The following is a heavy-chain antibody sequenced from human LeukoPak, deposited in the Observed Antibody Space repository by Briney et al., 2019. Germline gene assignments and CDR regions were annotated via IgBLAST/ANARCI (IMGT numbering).Heavy chain of an antibody. CDR1: GFTFDDYA. CDR3: ARGDYIVAVGSTVYFDY. Sequence: PGGSLRLSCAASGFTFDDYAMHWVRQAPGKGLEWVSGISWNSGSIGYADSVKGRFTISRDNAKNSLYLQMNSLRAEDTALYYCARGDYIVAVGSTVYFDYWGRGTWSPSPQ. J-gene: IGHJ4*02. D-gene: IGHD2-2*01. V-gene: IGHV3-9*01. CDR2: ISWNSGSI.